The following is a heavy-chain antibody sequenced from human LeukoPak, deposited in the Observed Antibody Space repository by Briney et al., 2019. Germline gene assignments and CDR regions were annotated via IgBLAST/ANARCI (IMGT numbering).Heavy chain of an antibody. V-gene: IGHV4-30-4*01. D-gene: IGHD5-24*01. Sequence: SQTLSLTCTVSGGSISSGDYYWSWVRQPPGKALEWIGYIYFSGTTYYKPALKSRVSMSVDTSKNQFSLKLSSVTAVDTAMYYCARSTGWLQPFDYWGQGTLVTVSS. J-gene: IGHJ4*02. CDR1: GGSISSGDYY. CDR2: IYFSGTT. CDR3: ARSTGWLQPFDY.